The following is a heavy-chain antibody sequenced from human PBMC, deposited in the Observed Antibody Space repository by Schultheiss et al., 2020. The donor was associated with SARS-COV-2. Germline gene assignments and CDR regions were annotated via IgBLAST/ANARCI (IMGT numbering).Heavy chain of an antibody. J-gene: IGHJ3*02. CDR2: IYYSGST. D-gene: IGHD6-13*01. CDR3: ARAWYSSKAFDI. Sequence: SETLSLTCTVSGGSISGYYWSWIRQPPGKGLEWIGSIYYSGSTYYNPSLKSRVTISVDTSKNQFSLKLSSVTAADTAVYYCARAWYSSKAFDIWGQGTMVTVSS. V-gene: IGHV4-39*01. CDR1: GGSISGYY.